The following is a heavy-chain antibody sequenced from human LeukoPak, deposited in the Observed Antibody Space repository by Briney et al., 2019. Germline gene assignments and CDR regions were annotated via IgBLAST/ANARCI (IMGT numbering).Heavy chain of an antibody. J-gene: IGHJ4*02. V-gene: IGHV3-21*01. Sequence: GGSLRLSCAASGFTFSSYSMKWVRQAPGKGLEWVSSISSSSSYIYYADSVKGRFTISRNNAKNPLYLQMNSLRAEDTAVYYCARGSGIAVGFDYWGQGTLVTVSS. CDR1: GFTFSSYS. CDR2: ISSSSSYI. D-gene: IGHD6-19*01. CDR3: ARGSGIAVGFDY.